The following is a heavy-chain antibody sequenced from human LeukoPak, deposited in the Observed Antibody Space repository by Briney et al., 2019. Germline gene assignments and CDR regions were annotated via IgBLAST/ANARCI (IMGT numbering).Heavy chain of an antibody. D-gene: IGHD6-13*01. CDR2: INHSGST. CDR1: GVSFSGYY. CDR3: ARAAADPYGMDV. J-gene: IGHJ6*02. V-gene: IGHV4-34*01. Sequence: PSETLSLTCAVYGVSFSGYYWSWIRQPPGKGLEWIGEINHSGSTNYNPSLKSRVTISVDTSKNQFSLELSSVTAADTAVYYCARAAADPYGMDVWGQGTTVTVSS.